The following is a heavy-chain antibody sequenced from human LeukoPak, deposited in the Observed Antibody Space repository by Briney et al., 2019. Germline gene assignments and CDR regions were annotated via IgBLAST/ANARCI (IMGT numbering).Heavy chain of an antibody. D-gene: IGHD3-22*01. Sequence: SETLSLTCTVAGGSISSDYWSWIRQPPGKGLEWMGYIYYSGSTYYNPSLKSRVTISVDTSKNQFSLKLSSVTAADTAVYYCASVTITMIVARFDYWGQGTLVTVSS. CDR3: ASVTITMIVARFDY. CDR2: IYYSGST. CDR1: GGSISSDY. V-gene: IGHV4-59*12. J-gene: IGHJ4*02.